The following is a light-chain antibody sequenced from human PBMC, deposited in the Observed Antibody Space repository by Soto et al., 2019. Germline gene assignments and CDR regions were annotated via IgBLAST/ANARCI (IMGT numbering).Light chain of an antibody. J-gene: IGKJ2*01. Sequence: DIVLTQFPGTLSLSPGERATLSCRTSQSVYKNCLAWYQQKAGQAPRLLIYAAATRATDIPDRFSGSGSGADFTLAISGLEPEDSAVYYCHQYGSAPGTFGQGTNLEIK. CDR1: QSVYKNC. CDR2: AAA. V-gene: IGKV3-20*01. CDR3: HQYGSAPGT.